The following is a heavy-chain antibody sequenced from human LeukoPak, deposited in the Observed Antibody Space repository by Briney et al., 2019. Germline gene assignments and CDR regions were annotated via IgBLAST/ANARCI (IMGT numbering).Heavy chain of an antibody. D-gene: IGHD6-19*01. CDR3: ARVIRADLDPVYSSGWFDY. J-gene: IGHJ4*02. V-gene: IGHV4-34*01. CDR2: INHSGST. Sequence: SETLSLTCAVYGGSFSGYYWSWIRQPPGKGLEWIGEINHSGSTNYNPSLKSRVTISVDTSKNQFSLKLSSVTAADTAVYYCARVIRADLDPVYSSGWFDYWGQGTLVTVSS. CDR1: GGSFSGYY.